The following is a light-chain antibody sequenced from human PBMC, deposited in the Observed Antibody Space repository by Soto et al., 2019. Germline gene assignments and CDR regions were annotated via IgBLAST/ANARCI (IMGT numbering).Light chain of an antibody. CDR1: RDVGSD. Sequence: QMTQSPSSLSASVGEKIIIICRASRDVGSDVSWYQQKPGQAPKLLIYAASNLYTGVPSRFSGSRSGTEFTLTISSLQPDDFATYYCQQYNSYSFGQGTKVDI. V-gene: IGKV1-17*01. J-gene: IGKJ1*01. CDR3: QQYNSYS. CDR2: AAS.